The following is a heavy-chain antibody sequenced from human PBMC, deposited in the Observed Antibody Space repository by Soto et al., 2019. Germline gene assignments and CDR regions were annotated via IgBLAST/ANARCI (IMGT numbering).Heavy chain of an antibody. J-gene: IGHJ4*02. V-gene: IGHV3-15*01. D-gene: IGHD1-26*01. CDR2: IKRKTDGGTV. CDR3: TSDLLGVTASSY. CDR1: GFTFSSYA. Sequence: GGSLRLSCAASGFTFSSYAMHWVRQAPGKGLEWVGRIKRKTDGGTVDYAAPVKGRFSISRDDSKNTLYLQMNSLKIEDTAMYYCTSDLLGVTASSYWGQGSLVTVSS.